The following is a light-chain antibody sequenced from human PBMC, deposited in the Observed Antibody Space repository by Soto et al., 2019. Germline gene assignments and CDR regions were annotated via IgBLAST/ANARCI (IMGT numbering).Light chain of an antibody. Sequence: QSVLTQPPSASGTPGQWVTISCSGSSSNIGTNTVNWYKQLPGTAPKLLIYSNDLRPSGVPDRFSGSKSGTSASLAISGLQSEDEADYYCEAWDDSRYGAVFGGGTKLTVL. CDR3: EAWDDSRYGAV. CDR2: SND. CDR1: SSNIGTNT. J-gene: IGLJ2*01. V-gene: IGLV1-44*01.